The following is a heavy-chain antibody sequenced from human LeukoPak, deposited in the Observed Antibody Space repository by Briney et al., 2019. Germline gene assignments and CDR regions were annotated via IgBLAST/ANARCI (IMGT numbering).Heavy chain of an antibody. Sequence: PGGSLRLSCAASGFTVSSNYMSWVRQAPGKGLEWVSVIYSGGSTYYADSVKGRFTISRDNSKNTLYLQMNSLRAEDTAVYYCARAPAYCSSTSCYPSGMDVWGQGTTATVSS. CDR2: IYSGGST. J-gene: IGHJ6*02. CDR1: GFTVSSNY. V-gene: IGHV3-66*01. CDR3: ARAPAYCSSTSCYPSGMDV. D-gene: IGHD2-2*01.